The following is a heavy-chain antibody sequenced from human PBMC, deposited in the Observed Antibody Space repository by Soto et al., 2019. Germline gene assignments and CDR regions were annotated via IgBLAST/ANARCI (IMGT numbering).Heavy chain of an antibody. Sequence: ASVQVSCKASGYTFTSYYMHWVRQAPGQGLEWMGIINPSGGSTSYAQKFQGRVTMTRDTSTSTVYMELSSLRSEDTAVYYCARAMVRGVLFEVWCQGTLVTVSS. CDR2: INPSGGST. V-gene: IGHV1-46*01. CDR1: GYTFTSYY. D-gene: IGHD3-10*01. CDR3: ARAMVRGVLFEV. J-gene: IGHJ4*02.